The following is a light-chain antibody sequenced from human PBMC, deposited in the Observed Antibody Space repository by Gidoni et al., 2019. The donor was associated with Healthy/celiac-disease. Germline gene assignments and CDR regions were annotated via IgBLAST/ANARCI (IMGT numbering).Light chain of an antibody. CDR3: CSYAGSSTSV. CDR2: EVS. J-gene: IGLJ3*02. Sequence: QSALTQPAPVSGSPGQSITISCTGTSSDVGSYNLVSWYQQHPGKAPKLMIYEVSKRPSGVSNRFSGSKSGNTASLTISGLRAEDEADYYCCSYAGSSTSVFGGGTKLTVL. CDR1: SSDVGSYNL. V-gene: IGLV2-23*02.